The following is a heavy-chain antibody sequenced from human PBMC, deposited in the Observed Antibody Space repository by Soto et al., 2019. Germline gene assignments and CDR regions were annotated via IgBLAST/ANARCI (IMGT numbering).Heavy chain of an antibody. V-gene: IGHV1-69*12. CDR2: IIPIFSTP. D-gene: IGHD3-22*01. CDR3: ARPIQYYFDTSAQSAWFDP. CDR1: GGTFGSYA. Sequence: QVQLVQSGAEVKKPGSSVNVSCKTSGGTFGSYAISWVRQAPGQGLEWMGGIIPIFSTPNYAQKFQGRVTITADESTSTASMELSSLRSEDKAVYYCARPIQYYFDTSAQSAWFDPWGQGTLVTVSS. J-gene: IGHJ5*02.